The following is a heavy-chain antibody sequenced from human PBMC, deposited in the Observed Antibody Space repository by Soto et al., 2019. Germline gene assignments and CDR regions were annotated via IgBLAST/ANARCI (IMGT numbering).Heavy chain of an antibody. V-gene: IGHV3-9*01. CDR1: GFTFDDYA. CDR3: AKDILFGETSYYYGMDV. Sequence: EVQLVESGGGLVQPGRSLRLSCGASGFTFDDYAMHWVRQAPGKGLEWVSGISWNSARIDYADSVQGRFTISRANAKNSLYLQMNTLRAEDTALYYCAKDILFGETSYYYGMDVWGQGTTVTVSS. CDR2: ISWNSARI. J-gene: IGHJ6*02. D-gene: IGHD3-10*01.